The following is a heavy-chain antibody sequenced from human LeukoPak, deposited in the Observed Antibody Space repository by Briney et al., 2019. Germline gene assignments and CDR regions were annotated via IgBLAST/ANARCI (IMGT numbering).Heavy chain of an antibody. D-gene: IGHD3-10*01. CDR2: IYYSGST. J-gene: IGHJ3*02. V-gene: IGHV4-39*07. CDR1: GGSISSSSYY. CDR3: ARPSFGEADAFDI. Sequence: KASETLSLTCTVSGGSISSSSYYWGWIRQPPGKGLEWIGSIYYSGSTYYNPSLKSRVTISVDTSKNQFSLKLSSVTAADTAVYYCARPSFGEADAFDIWGQGTMVTVSS.